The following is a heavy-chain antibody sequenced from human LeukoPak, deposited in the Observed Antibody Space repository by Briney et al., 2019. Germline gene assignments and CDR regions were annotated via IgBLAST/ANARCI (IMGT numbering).Heavy chain of an antibody. CDR3: AREGDFWSGYFFPGDY. CDR1: GFTFSSYW. D-gene: IGHD3-3*01. CDR2: IKQDGSEK. J-gene: IGHJ4*02. V-gene: IGHV3-7*01. Sequence: GGSLRLSCAASGFTFSSYWISWVRQAPGKGLEWVANIKQDGSEKYYVDSVKGRFTISRDNAKNSLYLQMNSLRAEDTAVYYCAREGDFWSGYFFPGDYWGQGTLVTVSS.